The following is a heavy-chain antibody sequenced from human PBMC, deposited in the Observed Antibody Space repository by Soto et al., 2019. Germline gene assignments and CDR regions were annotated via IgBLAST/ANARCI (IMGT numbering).Heavy chain of an antibody. J-gene: IGHJ4*02. CDR2: IYHGAST. CDR3: ARGPPFGY. CDR1: GASVSSASYL. Sequence: ASETLSLTCSVSGASVSSASYLWTWIRQPPGKGLEWIGYIYHGASTYYNPSLKSRVTISVDRSKNQFSLKLSSVTAADTAVYYCARGPPFGYWGQGTLVTVSS. V-gene: IGHV4-30-2*01. D-gene: IGHD3-10*01.